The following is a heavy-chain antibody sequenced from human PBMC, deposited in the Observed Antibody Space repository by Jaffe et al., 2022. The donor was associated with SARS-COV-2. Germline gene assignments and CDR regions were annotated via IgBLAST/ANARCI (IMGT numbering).Heavy chain of an antibody. J-gene: IGHJ4*02. CDR1: GFTFSNHA. V-gene: IGHV3-23*04. CDR3: AKDKPSGYESYYFDY. D-gene: IGHD5-12*01. CDR2: IDNSGGKT. Sequence: EVQLVDSGGGLVQPGGSLRLSCAASGFTFSNHAMGWVRQAPGKGLEWVSGIDNSGGKTYYADSVKGRFTISRDNSKNTMYLQMNGLRAEDTAVYYCAKDKPSGYESYYFDYWGQGTLVAVSS.